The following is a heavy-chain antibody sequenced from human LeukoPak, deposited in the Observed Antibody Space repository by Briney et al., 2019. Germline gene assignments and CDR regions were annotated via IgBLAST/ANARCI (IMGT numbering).Heavy chain of an antibody. J-gene: IGHJ4*02. V-gene: IGHV3-30-3*01. CDR2: ILYDGSNK. CDR1: GFTFSTHA. CDR3: ARVPYGSGTYTDC. D-gene: IGHD3-10*01. Sequence: GGSLRLSCTASGFTFSTHAMHWVRQAPGKGLEWVAIILYDGSNKHYADSVKGRFSISRDNSKNTLYLQTNSLRAEDTAVYYCARVPYGSGTYTDCWGQGTLVTVSS.